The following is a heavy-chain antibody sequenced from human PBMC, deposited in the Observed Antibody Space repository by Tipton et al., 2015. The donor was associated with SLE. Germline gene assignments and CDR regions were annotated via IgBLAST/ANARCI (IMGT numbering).Heavy chain of an antibody. V-gene: IGHV3-33*03. CDR2: IWYDGSNK. CDR3: AKLEKTTDFYLDS. Sequence: SLRLSCAASGFTFSTSALHWVRQAPGKGLGWVAVIWYDGSNKFYADSVKGRFTISRDNSKNTVSLQMNSLRVDDTATYYCAKLEKTTDFYLDSWGQGTLVSVSS. J-gene: IGHJ4*02. D-gene: IGHD1/OR15-1a*01. CDR1: GFTFSTSA.